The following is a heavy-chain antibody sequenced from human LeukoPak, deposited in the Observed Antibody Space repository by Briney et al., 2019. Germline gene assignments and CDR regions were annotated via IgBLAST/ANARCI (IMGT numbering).Heavy chain of an antibody. J-gene: IGHJ3*02. CDR2: ISGSGGST. Sequence: GGSLRLSCAASGSTFSSYAMSWVRQAPGKGLEWVSAISGSGGSTYYADSVKGRFTISRDNSKNTLYLQMNSLRAEDTAVYYCAKGGWDYGDYVDAFDIWGQGTIVTVSS. D-gene: IGHD4-17*01. CDR1: GSTFSSYA. CDR3: AKGGWDYGDYVDAFDI. V-gene: IGHV3-23*01.